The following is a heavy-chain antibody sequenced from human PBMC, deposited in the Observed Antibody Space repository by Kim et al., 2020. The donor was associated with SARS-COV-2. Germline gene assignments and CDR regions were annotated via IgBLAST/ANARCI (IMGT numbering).Heavy chain of an antibody. D-gene: IGHD3-9*01. CDR1: GFTFSSYA. CDR2: ISYDGSNK. CDR3: ARGGGVRYFDWLSLGDY. Sequence: GGSLRLSCAASGFTFSSYAMHWVRQAPGKGLEWVAVISYDGSNKYYADSVKGRFTISRDNSKNTLYLQMNSLRAEDTAVYYCARGGGVRYFDWLSLGDY. V-gene: IGHV3-30*04. J-gene: IGHJ4*01.